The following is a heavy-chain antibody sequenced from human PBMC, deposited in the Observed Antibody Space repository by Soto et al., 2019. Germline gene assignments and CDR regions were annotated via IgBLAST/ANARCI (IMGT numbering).Heavy chain of an antibody. V-gene: IGHV4-31*03. CDR3: ARDEGYCFDY. J-gene: IGHJ4*02. CDR1: GDSISSTYY. CDR2: IYHSGKT. Sequence: QVQLQESGPGLVKPSQTLSLTCTVSGDSISSTYYWSWIRHHPGEGLEWIGYIYHSGKTYYSPSLKSRINMSVDTSRNQLSLKLSSVTAADTALYYCARDEGYCFDYWGQGILVTVSS.